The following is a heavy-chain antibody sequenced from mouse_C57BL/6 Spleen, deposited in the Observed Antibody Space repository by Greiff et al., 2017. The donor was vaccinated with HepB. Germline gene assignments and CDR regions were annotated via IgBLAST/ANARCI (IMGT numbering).Heavy chain of an antibody. J-gene: IGHJ4*01. CDR2: IHPNSGST. Sequence: QVQLQQPGAELVKPGASVKLSCKASGYTFTSYWMHWVKQRPGQGLEWIGMIHPNSGSTNYNEKFKSKATLTVDKSSSTAYMQLSSLTSEDSAVYYCARDYSNGDYYAMDYWGQGTSVTVSS. CDR1: GYTFTSYW. V-gene: IGHV1-64*01. D-gene: IGHD2-5*01. CDR3: ARDYSNGDYYAMDY.